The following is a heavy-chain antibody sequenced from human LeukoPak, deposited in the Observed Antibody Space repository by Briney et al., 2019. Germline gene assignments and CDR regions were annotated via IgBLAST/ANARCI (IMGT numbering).Heavy chain of an antibody. Sequence: SETLSLTCTVSGGLISISTYYWGWIRQPPGKGLEWIGSIYYSGTTHYNPSLKSRVTISVDTSKNQFSLKLSSVTAADTAVYYCARLGYCSGGSCRYYYYYYYMDVWGKGTTVTISS. V-gene: IGHV4-39*07. CDR3: ARLGYCSGGSCRYYYYYYYMDV. CDR1: GGLISISTYY. J-gene: IGHJ6*03. D-gene: IGHD2-15*01. CDR2: IYYSGTT.